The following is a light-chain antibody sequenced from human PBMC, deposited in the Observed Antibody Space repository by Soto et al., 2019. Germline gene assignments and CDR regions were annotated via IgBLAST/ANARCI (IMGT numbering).Light chain of an antibody. CDR3: QQSYSTPRT. CDR2: AAS. V-gene: IGKV1-39*01. J-gene: IGKJ1*01. Sequence: DIQMTQSPSSLSASVKDRVTITYRASQSISSYLNWYQQKPGKAPKLLIYAASSLQSGVPSRFSGSGSGTDFTLTICSLQPEDFATYYCQQSYSTPRTFGQGTKVDIK. CDR1: QSISSY.